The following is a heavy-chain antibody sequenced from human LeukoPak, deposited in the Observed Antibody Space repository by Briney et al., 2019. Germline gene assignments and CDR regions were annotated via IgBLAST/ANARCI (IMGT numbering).Heavy chain of an antibody. Sequence: GASVKVSCKASGGTFGSYAISWVRQAPGQGLEWMGGIIPIFGTANYAQKFQGRVTITADESTSTAYMELSSLRSEDTAVYYCARGITMVRGVEYGMDVWGQGTTVTVSS. J-gene: IGHJ6*02. V-gene: IGHV1-69*13. CDR2: IIPIFGTA. D-gene: IGHD3-10*01. CDR3: ARGITMVRGVEYGMDV. CDR1: GGTFGSYA.